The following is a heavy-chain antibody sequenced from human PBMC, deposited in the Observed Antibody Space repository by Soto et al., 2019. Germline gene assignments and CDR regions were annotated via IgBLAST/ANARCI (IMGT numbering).Heavy chain of an antibody. CDR3: ATGNVDSMLEY. V-gene: IGHV4-4*02. D-gene: IGHD3-3*01. CDR1: DGSISTYDW. CDR2: MFHSGGA. J-gene: IGHJ4*02. Sequence: QVQLHESGPGLVKPSETLSLTCVVSDGSISTYDWWTWVRQPPGKGLEWIGKMFHSGGADYSPSLKSRVTISADSSKNHFSRRLTAVTAADTAVYYCATGNVDSMLEYWGQGTQVAVSS.